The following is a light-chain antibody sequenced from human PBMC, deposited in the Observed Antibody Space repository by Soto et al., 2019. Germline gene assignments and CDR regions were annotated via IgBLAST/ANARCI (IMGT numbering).Light chain of an antibody. V-gene: IGKV3D-20*02. J-gene: IGKJ1*01. CDR2: DAS. CDR3: QQNKDWPGT. CDR1: QSVSSSY. Sequence: EIVLTQSPGTLSLSPGERATLSCRASQSVSSSYLAWYQQKPGQAPRLLIYDASTRATGIPDRFSGSGSETEFTLTISSLQSEDFGVYYCQQNKDWPGTFGQGTKV.